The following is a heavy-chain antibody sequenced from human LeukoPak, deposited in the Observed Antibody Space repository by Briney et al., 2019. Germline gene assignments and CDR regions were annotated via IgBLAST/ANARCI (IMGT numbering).Heavy chain of an antibody. CDR3: ARDRGSGGGARGIDY. V-gene: IGHV1-18*01. CDR2: ISAYNGNT. Sequence: ASVKVSCKASGYTFTSYGISWVRQAPGQGLEWMGWISAYNGNTNYAQKLQGRVTMTTDTSTSTAYMGLRSLRSDDTAVYYCARDRGSGGGARGIDYWGQGTLVTVSS. D-gene: IGHD1-26*01. J-gene: IGHJ4*02. CDR1: GYTFTSYG.